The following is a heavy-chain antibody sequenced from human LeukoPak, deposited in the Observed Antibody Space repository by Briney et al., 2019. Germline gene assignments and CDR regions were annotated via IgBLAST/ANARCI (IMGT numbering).Heavy chain of an antibody. CDR2: INHSGST. CDR1: GGSISSGGYY. V-gene: IGHV4-39*07. D-gene: IGHD2-15*01. J-gene: IGHJ4*02. CDR3: ARGRHDY. Sequence: MASETLSLTCTVSGGSISSGGYYWSWIRQPPGKGLEWIGEINHSGSTNYNPSLKSRVTISVDTSKNQFSLKLSSVTAADTAVYYCARGRHDYWGQGTLVTVSS.